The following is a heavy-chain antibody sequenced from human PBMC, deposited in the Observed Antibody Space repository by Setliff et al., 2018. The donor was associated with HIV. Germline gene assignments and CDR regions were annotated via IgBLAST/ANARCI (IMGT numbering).Heavy chain of an antibody. D-gene: IGHD2-21*02. CDR1: GDSITGSHYY. Sequence: SETLSLTCTVSGDSITGSHYYWGWIRQPPGKGLEWIASIHYSGSTYVSPSVRSRVAIFVDTSKNQFSLRLNSVTATDAAMYYCSRSGIGYGGDSNTFDIWGQGTLVTVSS. V-gene: IGHV4-39*01. CDR3: SRSGIGYGGDSNTFDI. J-gene: IGHJ3*02. CDR2: IHYSGST.